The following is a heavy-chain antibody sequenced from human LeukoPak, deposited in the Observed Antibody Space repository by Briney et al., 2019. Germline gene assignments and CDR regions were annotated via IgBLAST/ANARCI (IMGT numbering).Heavy chain of an antibody. J-gene: IGHJ4*02. CDR2: IYNSGST. Sequence: AVTLSLTCTVSGGSISIYYWSWIRQPPGKGLEWIGYIYNSGSTDYNPSLKSRVTISADTSKNQFSLRLSSVTAADTAVYYCVRDRELNYWGQGTLVTVSS. CDR3: VRDRELNY. CDR1: GGSISIYY. D-gene: IGHD1-26*01. V-gene: IGHV4-59*01.